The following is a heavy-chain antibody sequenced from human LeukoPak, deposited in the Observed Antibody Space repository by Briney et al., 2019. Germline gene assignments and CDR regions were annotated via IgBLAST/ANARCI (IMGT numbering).Heavy chain of an antibody. CDR3: ARSTITMIVEGFDI. Sequence: SVKVSCKASGGTFSSYAISWVRQAPGLGLEWMGGIIPIFGTANYAQKFQGRVTITADESTSTAYMELSSLRSEDTAVYYCARSTITMIVEGFDIWGQGTMVTVSS. J-gene: IGHJ3*02. V-gene: IGHV1-69*13. CDR2: IIPIFGTA. D-gene: IGHD3-22*01. CDR1: GGTFSSYA.